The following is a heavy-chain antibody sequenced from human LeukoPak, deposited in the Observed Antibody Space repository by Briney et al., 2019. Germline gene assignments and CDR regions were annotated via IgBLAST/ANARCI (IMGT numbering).Heavy chain of an antibody. CDR2: ISAYNGNT. D-gene: IGHD3-9*01. CDR1: GYTFTSYG. V-gene: IGHV1-18*01. Sequence: GASVKVSCKASGYTFTSYGISWVRQAPGQGLEWMGWISAYNGNTNYAHQLQGRVTVTTDTSTRTAYMELRSLSSDDTAVYYCARVSFEDSAISYYYYFMDVWGQGTTVTVSS. CDR3: ARVSFEDSAISYYYYFMDV. J-gene: IGHJ6*03.